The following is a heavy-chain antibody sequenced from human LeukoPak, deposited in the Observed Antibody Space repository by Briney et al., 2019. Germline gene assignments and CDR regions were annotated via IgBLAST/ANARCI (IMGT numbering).Heavy chain of an antibody. CDR3: AKVSVCYGCYLDF. D-gene: IGHD3-16*01. CDR1: GYAFSSLG. Sequence: GGSLRRSWAASGYAFSSLGLTWVRQAPGKGLEWVSTINGPGDNPYYAETVKGRFTISRDNSKNTLYLQMHSLRAEDTAIYYCAKVSVCYGCYLDFWGQGTLVTVS. V-gene: IGHV3-23*01. CDR2: INGPGDNP. J-gene: IGHJ4*02.